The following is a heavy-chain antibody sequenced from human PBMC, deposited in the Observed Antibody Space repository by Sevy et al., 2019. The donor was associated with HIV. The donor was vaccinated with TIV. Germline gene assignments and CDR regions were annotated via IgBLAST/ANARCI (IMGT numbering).Heavy chain of an antibody. J-gene: IGHJ5*02. Sequence: SETLSLTCTVSGGSISSYYWSWIRQPAGKRLEWIGRIYSSGITNYNPSLKSRVTMSVDTSRSQFSLKLISVTAADTAVYYWARDPYISSGYNWFDPWGQGTLVTVSS. D-gene: IGHD3-22*01. CDR3: ARDPYISSGYNWFDP. V-gene: IGHV4-4*07. CDR2: IYSSGIT. CDR1: GGSISSYY.